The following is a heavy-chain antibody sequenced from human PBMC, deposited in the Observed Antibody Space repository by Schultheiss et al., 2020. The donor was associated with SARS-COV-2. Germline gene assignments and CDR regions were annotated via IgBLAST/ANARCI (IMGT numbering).Heavy chain of an antibody. CDR2: IRSKAYGGTT. D-gene: IGHD2-2*01. J-gene: IGHJ6*02. CDR3: YGDIVVVPAAIRKPDRGYYGMDV. Sequence: GGSLRLSCAASGFTVSSNYMSWVRQAPGKGLEWVGFIRSKAYGGTTEYAASVKGRFTISRDDSKSIAYLQMNSLKTEDTAVYYCYGDIVVVPAAIRKPDRGYYGMDVWGQGTTVTVSS. CDR1: GFTVSSNY. V-gene: IGHV3-71*01.